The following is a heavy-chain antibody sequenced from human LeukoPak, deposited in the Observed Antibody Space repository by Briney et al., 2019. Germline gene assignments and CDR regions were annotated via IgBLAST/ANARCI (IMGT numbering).Heavy chain of an antibody. D-gene: IGHD6-19*01. CDR2: IRYDGSNK. CDR3: ARSPYSSGWYLRIPQFDY. V-gene: IGHV3-30*02. J-gene: IGHJ4*02. Sequence: GGSLRLSCAASGFTFSSYGMHWVRQAPGKGLEWVAFIRYDGSNKYYADSVKGRFTISRDNSKNTLYLQMNSLRAEDTAVYYCARSPYSSGWYLRIPQFDYWGQGALVTVSS. CDR1: GFTFSSYG.